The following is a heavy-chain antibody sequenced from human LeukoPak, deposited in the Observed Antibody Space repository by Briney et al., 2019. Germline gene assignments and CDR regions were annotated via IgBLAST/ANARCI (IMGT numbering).Heavy chain of an antibody. D-gene: IGHD3-22*01. CDR2: TYYRSKWYN. CDR3: ARGRVAYYYDSSGYPYDY. CDR1: GDSVSSNSAA. J-gene: IGHJ4*02. Sequence: SQTLSLTCAISGDSVSSNSAAWNWIRRSPSRGLEWLGRTYYRSKWYNDYAVSVKSRITINPDTSKNQFSLQLSAVTPEDTAVYYCARGRVAYYYDSSGYPYDYWGQGTLVTVSS. V-gene: IGHV6-1*01.